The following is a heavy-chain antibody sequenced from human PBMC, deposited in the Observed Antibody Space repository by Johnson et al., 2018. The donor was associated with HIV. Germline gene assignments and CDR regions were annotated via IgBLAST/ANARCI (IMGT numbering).Heavy chain of an antibody. CDR2: IGWNSGNI. CDR3: ARDPPPRSSGSDAFDI. Sequence: VQLVESGGGLVQPGRSLRLSCAASGFTFDDYAMHWVRQAPGKGLEWVSGIGWNSGNIVYADSVKGRFTISRDNAKTSLYLQMNSLRAEDTALYYCARDPPPRSSGSDAFDIWGQGTMVTVSS. D-gene: IGHD6-19*01. V-gene: IGHV3-9*01. CDR1: GFTFDDYA. J-gene: IGHJ3*02.